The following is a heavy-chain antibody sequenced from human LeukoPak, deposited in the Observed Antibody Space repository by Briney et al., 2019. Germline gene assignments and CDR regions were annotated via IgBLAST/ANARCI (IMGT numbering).Heavy chain of an antibody. CDR1: GGSISNSGYY. D-gene: IGHD3-10*01. J-gene: IGHJ4*02. V-gene: IGHV4-39*02. CDR3: ARGLRITMVRGVISPFDY. CDR2: VYYSGST. Sequence: PSETLSLTCTVSGGSISNSGYYWGWIRQPPGKGLEWIGSVYYSGSTYYNPSLKSRVTISVDTSKNHFSLKLSSVTAADTAVYYCARGLRITMVRGVISPFDYWGQGTLVTVSS.